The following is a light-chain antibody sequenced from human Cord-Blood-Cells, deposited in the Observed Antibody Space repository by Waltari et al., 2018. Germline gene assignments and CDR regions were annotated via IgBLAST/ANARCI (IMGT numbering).Light chain of an antibody. V-gene: IGKV1-39*01. CDR2: AAS. J-gene: IGKJ4*01. CDR1: QSISSY. CDR3: QQSYSTPLT. Sequence: DIQMTQSAYCLTAAVGDRVALTCRASQSISSYLNWYQQKPGKAPKLLIYAASSLQSGVPSRLSRSGSGTDFTLTISSLQPEDFATYYCQQSYSTPLTFGGGTKVEIK.